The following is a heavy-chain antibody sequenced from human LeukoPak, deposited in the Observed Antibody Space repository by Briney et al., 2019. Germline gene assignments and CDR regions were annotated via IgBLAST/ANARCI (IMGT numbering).Heavy chain of an antibody. J-gene: IGHJ4*02. CDR1: GGSISSSSYY. CDR3: ARHRGVTMDPGWADY. V-gene: IGHV4-39*01. D-gene: IGHD4/OR15-4a*01. Sequence: SETLSLTCTVSGGSISSSSYYWGRIRQPPGKGLEWIGSIYYSGSTYYNPSLKSRVTISVDTSKNQFSLRLSSVTAADTAVYYCARHRGVTMDPGWADYWGQGTLVTVSS. CDR2: IYYSGST.